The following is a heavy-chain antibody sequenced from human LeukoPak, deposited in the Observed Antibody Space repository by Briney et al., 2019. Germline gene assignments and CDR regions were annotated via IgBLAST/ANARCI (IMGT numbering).Heavy chain of an antibody. Sequence: SQTLSLTCTVSGGPISSGSYYWSCIPQPAGKGLEWIGRIYTSGRSTNYHPFLKSRVTISLATSKNQFSLNLSSVTAADMAVYYCARIPAGESDDFDLWGRGTMVNVYS. D-gene: IGHD1-26*01. V-gene: IGHV4-61*02. CDR2: IYTSGRST. J-gene: IGHJ3*01. CDR1: GGPISSGSYY. CDR3: ARIPAGESDDFDL.